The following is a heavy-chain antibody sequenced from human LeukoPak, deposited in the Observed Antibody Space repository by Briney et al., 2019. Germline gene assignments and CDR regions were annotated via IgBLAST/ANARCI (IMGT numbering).Heavy chain of an antibody. Sequence: PSETLSLTCTVSGGSISSSSYYWGWIRQPPGKGLEWIGSIYYSGSTYYNPSLKSRVTISVDTSKNQFSLKLSSVTAADTAVYYCARDSPLYCSGGSCYGPSYYMDVWGKGTTVTVSS. J-gene: IGHJ6*03. V-gene: IGHV4-39*07. CDR3: ARDSPLYCSGGSCYGPSYYMDV. CDR1: GGSISSSSYY. D-gene: IGHD2-15*01. CDR2: IYYSGST.